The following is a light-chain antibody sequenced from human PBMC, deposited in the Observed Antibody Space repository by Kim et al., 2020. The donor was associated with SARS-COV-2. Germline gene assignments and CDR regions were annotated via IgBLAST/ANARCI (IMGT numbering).Light chain of an antibody. Sequence: SWALGQTVRSTCQGDSLRSYYASWYQQKPGQAPVLVIYGKNNRPSGIPDRFSGSSSGNTASLTITGAQAEDEADYYCNSRDSSVWVFGGGTKLTVL. J-gene: IGLJ3*02. CDR2: GKN. V-gene: IGLV3-19*01. CDR3: NSRDSSVWV. CDR1: SLRSYY.